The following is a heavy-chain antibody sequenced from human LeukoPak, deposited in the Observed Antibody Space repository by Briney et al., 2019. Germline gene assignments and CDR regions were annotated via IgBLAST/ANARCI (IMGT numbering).Heavy chain of an antibody. CDR1: GGSISSGGYY. CDR2: IYYSGST. V-gene: IGHV4-31*03. Sequence: SETLSLTCTVSGGSISSGGYYWSWIRQHPGKGLGWLGYIYYSGSTYYNPSLKSRVTISVDTTKNQFSLKLSSVTAADTAVYYCARHSPGSYYFDYWGQGTLVTVSS. D-gene: IGHD3-10*01. J-gene: IGHJ4*02. CDR3: ARHSPGSYYFDY.